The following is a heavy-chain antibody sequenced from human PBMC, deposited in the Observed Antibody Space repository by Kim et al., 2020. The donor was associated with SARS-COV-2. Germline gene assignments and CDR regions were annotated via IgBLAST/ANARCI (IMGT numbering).Heavy chain of an antibody. Sequence: GGSLRLSCAASGFTFSSYAMSWVRQAPGKGLEWVSAISGSGGSTYYADSVKGRFTISRDNSKNTLYLQMNSLRAEDTAVYYCAKVKGVPTVTTFWGYYFDYWGQGTLVTVSS. V-gene: IGHV3-23*01. CDR3: AKVKGVPTVTTFWGYYFDY. J-gene: IGHJ4*02. CDR1: GFTFSSYA. CDR2: ISGSGGST. D-gene: IGHD4-4*01.